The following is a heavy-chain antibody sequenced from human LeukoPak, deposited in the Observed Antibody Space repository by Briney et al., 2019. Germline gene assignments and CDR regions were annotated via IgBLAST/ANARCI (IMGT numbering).Heavy chain of an antibody. V-gene: IGHV3-23*01. CDR3: AKGFYDNSASGVFDI. CDR1: GFAFSSFA. J-gene: IGHJ3*02. D-gene: IGHD3-22*01. Sequence: GGSLGLSCAASGFAFSSFATSWVRQAPGKGLEWVSGISASGGSTYYADSVKGRFTISRDNSKNTLYLQMNSLRAEDTAVYYCAKGFYDNSASGVFDIWGQGTMVTVSS. CDR2: ISASGGST.